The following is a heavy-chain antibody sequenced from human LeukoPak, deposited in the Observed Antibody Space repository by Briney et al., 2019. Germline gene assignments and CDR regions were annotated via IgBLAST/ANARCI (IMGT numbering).Heavy chain of an antibody. Sequence: ASVKVSRKASGYTFTGYYMHWVRQAPGQGLEWMGWINPNSGGTNYAQKFQGRVTMTRDTSISTAYMELSRLRSDDTAVYYCARDRGYDFWSGYYGFYFDYWGQGTLVTVSS. J-gene: IGHJ4*02. V-gene: IGHV1-2*02. CDR1: GYTFTGYY. CDR3: ARDRGYDFWSGYYGFYFDY. CDR2: INPNSGGT. D-gene: IGHD3-3*01.